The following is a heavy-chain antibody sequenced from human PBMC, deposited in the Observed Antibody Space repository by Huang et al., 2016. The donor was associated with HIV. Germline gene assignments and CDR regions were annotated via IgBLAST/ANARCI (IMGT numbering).Heavy chain of an antibody. Sequence: QVQLQESGPGLVKPSETLSLTCTVSGDSISSHSWSWFRQPPGKGLEWIGSIYYSGSTNYNPSLKSRDTTAADTSRNQFSRKLRSVTAADTAVYYCARARYFGPPTTINWFDPWGQGTLVTVSS. J-gene: IGHJ5*02. D-gene: IGHD3-9*01. CDR3: ARARYFGPPTTINWFDP. CDR1: GDSISSHS. V-gene: IGHV4-59*11. CDR2: IYYSGST.